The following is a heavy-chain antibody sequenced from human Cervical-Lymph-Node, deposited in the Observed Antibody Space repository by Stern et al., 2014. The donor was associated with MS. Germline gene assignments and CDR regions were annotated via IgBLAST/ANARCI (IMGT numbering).Heavy chain of an antibody. J-gene: IGHJ6*02. CDR1: GFALEDYA. CDR2: ISWNGNIS. Sequence: QLVESGGGLVQPGGSRRISRVASGFALEDYAMHWGRQAPGKGLGWVSGISWNGNISVYADSVKGRFTFSRDNAKRSMFLQMDSLRTEDTALYYCAILAVAGSGGMDVWGQGTTVTVS. D-gene: IGHD6-19*01. CDR3: AILAVAGSGGMDV. V-gene: IGHV3-9*01.